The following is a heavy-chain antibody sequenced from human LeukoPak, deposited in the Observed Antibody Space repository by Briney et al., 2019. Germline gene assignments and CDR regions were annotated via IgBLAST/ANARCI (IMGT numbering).Heavy chain of an antibody. Sequence: EPGGSLRLSCAASGFTFSSYSMNWVRQAPGKGLEWVSSISSRSSYIYYADSVKGRFTISRDNAKNSLYLQMNSLRAEDTAVYYCASGPVVPAAIRPSNFDYWGQGTLVTVSS. CDR2: ISSRSSYI. CDR3: ASGPVVPAAIRPSNFDY. V-gene: IGHV3-21*01. J-gene: IGHJ4*02. D-gene: IGHD2-2*02. CDR1: GFTFSSYS.